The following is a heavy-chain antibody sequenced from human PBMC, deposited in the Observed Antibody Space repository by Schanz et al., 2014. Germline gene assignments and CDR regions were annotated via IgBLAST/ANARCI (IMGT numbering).Heavy chain of an antibody. CDR2: VNPSVRGT. CDR3: AGTYCSSTSCYTGYYYMDV. V-gene: IGHV1-46*01. CDR1: GYTLSAYS. J-gene: IGHJ6*03. D-gene: IGHD2-2*02. Sequence: QVQLVQSGTQVKKPGASVKVSCKASGYTLSAYSLHWVRQAPGQGLEWMGIVNPSVRGTHFAREFRGRVTVTSDTSTSTVYMELSGLRSEDTAVYYCAGTYCSSTSCYTGYYYMDVWGKGTTVTVSS.